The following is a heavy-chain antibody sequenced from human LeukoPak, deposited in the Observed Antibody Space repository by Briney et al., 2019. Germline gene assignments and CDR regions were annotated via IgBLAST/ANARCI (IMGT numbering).Heavy chain of an antibody. Sequence: SETLSLTCTVSGGSISSSSYYWGWIRQPPGKGLEWIGSIYYSGSTYYNPSLKSRVTISVDTSKNQCSLKLSSVTAADTAVYYCAREGYSSSWYDWGQGTLVTVSS. CDR3: AREGYSSSWYD. CDR2: IYYSGST. D-gene: IGHD6-13*01. V-gene: IGHV4-39*02. J-gene: IGHJ4*02. CDR1: GGSISSSSYY.